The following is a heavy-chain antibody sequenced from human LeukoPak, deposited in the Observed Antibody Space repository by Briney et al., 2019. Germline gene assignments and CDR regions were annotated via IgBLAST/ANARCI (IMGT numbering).Heavy chain of an antibody. D-gene: IGHD5-12*01. J-gene: IGHJ3*02. V-gene: IGHV1-58*02. Sequence: SVKVSCKASGFTFTSSAMQWVRQARGQRLEWIGWIVVGSGNTNYAQKSQERVTITRDMSTSTAYMELSSLRSEDTAVYYCAAGTPNIVAHDAFDIWGQGTMVTVSS. CDR3: AAGTPNIVAHDAFDI. CDR2: IVVGSGNT. CDR1: GFTFTSSA.